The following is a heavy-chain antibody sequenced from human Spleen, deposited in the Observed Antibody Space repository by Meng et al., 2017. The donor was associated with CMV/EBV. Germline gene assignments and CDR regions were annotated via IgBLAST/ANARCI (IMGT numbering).Heavy chain of an antibody. V-gene: IGHV4-34*01. Sequence: YGWAFTGCCCTCIRLPPGQGLEWVGEIDHSGSSGSDPSLKSRVTISVNTSKNQFSLELSSVTAADTAVYYCARKRGSLSGSYPNWFDPWGQGTLVTVSS. D-gene: IGHD1-26*01. CDR2: IDHSGSS. J-gene: IGHJ5*02. CDR3: ARKRGSLSGSYPNWFDP. CDR1: GWAFTGCC.